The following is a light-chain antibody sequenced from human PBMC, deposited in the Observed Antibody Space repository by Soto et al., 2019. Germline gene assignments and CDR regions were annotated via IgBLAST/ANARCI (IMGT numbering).Light chain of an antibody. V-gene: IGKV1-17*03. CDR2: AAS. Sequence: DIQMTQSPTAMSASVGDRVTITCRASQNINNNLAWYHHKPGKVTKRLVYAASSLEGGVPSRYSGSGSGTEFTLTISSLQPDDFATYYCLQHNSYTCTFGQGTKVEIK. J-gene: IGKJ1*01. CDR3: LQHNSYTCT. CDR1: QNINNN.